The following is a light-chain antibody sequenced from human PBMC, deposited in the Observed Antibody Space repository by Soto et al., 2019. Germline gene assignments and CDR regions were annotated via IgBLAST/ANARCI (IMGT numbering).Light chain of an antibody. CDR2: DVS. J-gene: IGLJ3*02. CDR3: SSYTSSGTVL. Sequence: QSVLTQPASMSGSPGQSITISCTGTTSDIGDSKYVSWYQQHPGKAPKLMIYDVSNRPSGVSNRFSGSKSGNTASLTISGLQAEDEADYYCSSYTSSGTVLFGGGTKLTVL. V-gene: IGLV2-14*03. CDR1: TSDIGDSKY.